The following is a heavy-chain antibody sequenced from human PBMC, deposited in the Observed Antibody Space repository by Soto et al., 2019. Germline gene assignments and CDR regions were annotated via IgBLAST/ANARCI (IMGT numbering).Heavy chain of an antibody. V-gene: IGHV3-21*01. D-gene: IGHD1-7*01. CDR1: GFTFSSYS. J-gene: IGHJ3*02. CDR2: FSGGSSFI. Sequence: GSLRLSCAASGFTFSSYSMNWVRQPPGKGLEWVSSFSGGSSFIYYADSVKGRFTISRDNAKSSLYLQMNSLRAEDTAVYYCARNWNSAQAFDIWGQGTMVTVSS. CDR3: ARNWNSAQAFDI.